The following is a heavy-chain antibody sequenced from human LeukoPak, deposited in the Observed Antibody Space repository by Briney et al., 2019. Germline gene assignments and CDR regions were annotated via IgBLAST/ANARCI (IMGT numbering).Heavy chain of an antibody. D-gene: IGHD4-23*01. CDR3: ARDGGNFNYYFDY. CDR1: DGSISSGGYY. J-gene: IGHJ4*02. CDR2: VYHSGAA. Sequence: SETLSLTCTVSDGSISSGGYYWTWIRQHPGKGLEWIGYVYHSGAAYYNPSLKSRLTISVDTSRNKFSLMLSSVTAADTAVYYCARDGGNFNYYFDYWGRGTLVTVSS. V-gene: IGHV4-31*03.